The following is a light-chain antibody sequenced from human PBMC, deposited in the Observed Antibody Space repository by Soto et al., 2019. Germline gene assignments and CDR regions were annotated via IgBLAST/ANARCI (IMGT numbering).Light chain of an antibody. V-gene: IGLV1-40*01. Sequence: QLVLTQPPSVSGAPGQRVTISCTGSSSNSGAGYDVHWYQQLPETAPKLLIYFNNNRPPGVPDRFSGSKSGASASLAITGLQAEDEADYYCQSYDSTLSGWVFGGGTKLTVL. CDR2: FNN. CDR1: SSNSGAGYD. J-gene: IGLJ3*02. CDR3: QSYDSTLSGWV.